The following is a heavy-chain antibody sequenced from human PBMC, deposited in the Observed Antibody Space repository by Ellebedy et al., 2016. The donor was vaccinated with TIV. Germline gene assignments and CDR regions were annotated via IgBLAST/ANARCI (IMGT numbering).Heavy chain of an antibody. V-gene: IGHV3-21*04. CDR2: ISSSSSYI. J-gene: IGHJ3*02. D-gene: IGHD3-3*01. CDR3: AKGPLRFLEWFGAFDI. Sequence: GGSLRLXCAASGFTFSSYSMNWVRQAPGKGLEWVSSISSSSSYIYYADSVKGRFTISRDNAKNSLYLQMNSLRAEDTALYYCAKGPLRFLEWFGAFDIWGQGTMVTVSS. CDR1: GFTFSSYS.